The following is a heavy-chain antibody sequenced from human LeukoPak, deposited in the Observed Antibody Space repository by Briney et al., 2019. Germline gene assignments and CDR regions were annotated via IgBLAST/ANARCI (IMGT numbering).Heavy chain of an antibody. V-gene: IGHV3-7*01. CDR2: IKQDGSDK. D-gene: IGHD3-10*02. J-gene: IGHJ6*04. CDR1: GFTFSNFW. Sequence: GGSLRLSCAASGFTFSNFWMTWVRQAPGKGLEWVANIKQDGSDKYYVDSVKGRFTISRDNAKNSLYLQMNSLRAEDTAVYYCAELGITMIGGVWGKGTTVTISS. CDR3: AELGITMIGGV.